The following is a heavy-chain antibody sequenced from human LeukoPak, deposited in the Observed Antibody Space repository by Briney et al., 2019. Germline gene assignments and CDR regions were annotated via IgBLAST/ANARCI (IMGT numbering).Heavy chain of an antibody. D-gene: IGHD2-2*01. CDR2: IKPDGSQK. CDR3: ARESRFVVPPAMSFEDY. Sequence: QPGGSLRLSCAASGFTFSNYWMSWVRQAPGKGLEWVANIKPDGSQKYYVDSLKGRFTISRDNAKNSLYLQMNSLRAEDTAVYYCARESRFVVPPAMSFEDYWGQGTLVTVSS. CDR1: GFTFSNYW. J-gene: IGHJ4*02. V-gene: IGHV3-7*01.